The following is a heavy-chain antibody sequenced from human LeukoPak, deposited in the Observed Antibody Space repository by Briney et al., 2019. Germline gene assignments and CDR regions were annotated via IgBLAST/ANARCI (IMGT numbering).Heavy chain of an antibody. CDR3: AKDQTWFGELLPNLPDF. V-gene: IGHV3-30*18. J-gene: IGHJ4*02. CDR2: ISYDGREK. Sequence: PGGSLRLSCAASGFTFSDYYMSWIRQALGKGLEWVAVISYDGREKYHADSVKGRFTLSRDNFKNTLYLQMNSLRAEDTAVYYCAKDQTWFGELLPNLPDFWGQGTLVTVSS. D-gene: IGHD3-10*01. CDR1: GFTFSDYY.